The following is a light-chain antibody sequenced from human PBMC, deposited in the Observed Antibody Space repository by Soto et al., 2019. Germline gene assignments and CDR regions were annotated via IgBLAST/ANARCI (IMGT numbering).Light chain of an antibody. CDR1: QTISTW. J-gene: IGKJ1*01. Sequence: DIQMTQSPSTLSASVGDRVTIICRASQTISTWLAWYQQKPGKAPKLLMYDASRLESGVPSRFTGSESGTEFNLSISILQTKEITTYYCQQHNTHWKFGQGNKVEIK. CDR3: QQHNTHWK. V-gene: IGKV1-5*02. CDR2: DAS.